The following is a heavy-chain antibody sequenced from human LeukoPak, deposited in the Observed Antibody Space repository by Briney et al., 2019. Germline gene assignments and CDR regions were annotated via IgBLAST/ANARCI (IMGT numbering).Heavy chain of an antibody. CDR1: GGSISSYY. V-gene: IGHV4-59*01. J-gene: IGHJ3*02. D-gene: IGHD3-22*01. CDR3: ASAGQDSSGYYPGAFDI. Sequence: PTETLSLTCTVSGGSISSYYWSWLRQPPGKGLEWIAYIYYSGSTNYNPSLKSRVTISVDTSKNHFSLKLSSVTAADTAVYYWASAGQDSSGYYPGAFDIWGQGTMVTVSS. CDR2: IYYSGST.